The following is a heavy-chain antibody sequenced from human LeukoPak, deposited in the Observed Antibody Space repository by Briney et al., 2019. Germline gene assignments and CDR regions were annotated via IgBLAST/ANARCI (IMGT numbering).Heavy chain of an antibody. CDR2: IYPGDSDT. CDR3: AKTRDGFLSGAFDI. V-gene: IGHV5-51*01. Sequence: PGESLKIPCKGSGYSFTSYWIGWVRQMPGKGLEWMGIIYPGDSDTRYSPSFQGQVTISADKSISIAYLQWSSLKASDTAMYYCAKTRDGFLSGAFDIWGQGTMLTVSS. J-gene: IGHJ3*02. D-gene: IGHD5-24*01. CDR1: GYSFTSYW.